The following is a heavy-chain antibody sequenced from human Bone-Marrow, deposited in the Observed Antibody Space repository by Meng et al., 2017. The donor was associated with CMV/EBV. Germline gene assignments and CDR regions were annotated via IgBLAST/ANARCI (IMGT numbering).Heavy chain of an antibody. CDR2: ISSSSNTI. CDR3: AREGGWLQPSIDY. Sequence: GGSLRLSCAASGFTFSSYSMNWVRQAPGKGLEWVSYISSSSNTIYYADSVKGRFTISRDNAKISLYLQMNSLRAEDTAVYYCAREGGWLQPSIDYWGQGTLVTVAS. CDR1: GFTFSSYS. J-gene: IGHJ4*02. D-gene: IGHD5-24*01. V-gene: IGHV3-48*04.